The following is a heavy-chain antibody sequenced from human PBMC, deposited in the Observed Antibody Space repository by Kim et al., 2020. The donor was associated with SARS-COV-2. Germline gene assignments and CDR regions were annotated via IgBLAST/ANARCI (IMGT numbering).Heavy chain of an antibody. Sequence: GGSLRLSCAASGFTFSSYGMHWVRQAPGKGLEWVAVIWYDGSNKYYADSVKGRFTISRDNSKNTLYLQMNSLRAEDTAVYYCARGPYYRYFDWFVDAFDIWGQGTMVTVSS. CDR3: ARGPYYRYFDWFVDAFDI. D-gene: IGHD3-9*01. V-gene: IGHV3-33*01. J-gene: IGHJ3*02. CDR1: GFTFSSYG. CDR2: IWYDGSNK.